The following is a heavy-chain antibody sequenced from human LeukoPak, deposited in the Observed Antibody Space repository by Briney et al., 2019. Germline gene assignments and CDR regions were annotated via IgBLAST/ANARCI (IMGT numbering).Heavy chain of an antibody. CDR3: AKGSIRAGGERLDWFFSGSRRNYYMDV. D-gene: IGHD3/OR15-3a*01. J-gene: IGHJ6*03. Sequence: VASVKVSCKASGYTFTTYDITWVRQAPGQGLEWMGWMNPNSGNIGYAQKFQGRLTITRNTSISTAYMELSSLRSEDTAVYYCAKGSIRAGGERLDWFFSGSRRNYYMDVWGTGTTVTVSS. CDR1: GYTFTTYD. CDR2: MNPNSGNI. V-gene: IGHV1-8*03.